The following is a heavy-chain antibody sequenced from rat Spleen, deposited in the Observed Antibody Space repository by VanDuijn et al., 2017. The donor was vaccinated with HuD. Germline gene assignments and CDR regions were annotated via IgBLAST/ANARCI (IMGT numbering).Heavy chain of an antibody. CDR1: GYSITSNY. Sequence: EVQLQESGPGLVKPSQSLSLTCSVTGYSITSNYWGWIRKFPGNKLEWMGYINSAGSTNYNPSLRSRISITRDTSKNQFFLQVNSVTTEDTATYYCERQWDYWGQGVMVTVSS. J-gene: IGHJ2*01. CDR2: INSAGST. V-gene: IGHV3-3*01. CDR3: ERQWDY.